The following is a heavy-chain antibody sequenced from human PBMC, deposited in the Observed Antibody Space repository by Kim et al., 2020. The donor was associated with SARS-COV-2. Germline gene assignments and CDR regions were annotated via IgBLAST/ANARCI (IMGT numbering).Heavy chain of an antibody. J-gene: IGHJ4*02. CDR3: AKRGTSSTAARLYYFDY. CDR1: GFTFSSYS. Sequence: GSLRLSCAASGFTFSSYSMSWVRQAPGKGLEWVSSISGTAGNTYYADSVKGRFTISRDNSKNTLYLQMNSLRAEDTAVYYCAKRGTSSTAARLYYFDYWGQGTLVTVSS. CDR2: ISGTAGNT. D-gene: IGHD6-6*01. V-gene: IGHV3-23*01.